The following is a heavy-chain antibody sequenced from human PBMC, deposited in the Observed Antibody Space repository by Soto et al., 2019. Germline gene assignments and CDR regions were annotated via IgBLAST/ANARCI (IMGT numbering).Heavy chain of an antibody. CDR2: IYYSGST. V-gene: IGHV4-30-4*01. CDR3: ARLGEYYQSLDP. Sequence: SETLSLTCTVSGGSISSGDYYWSWIRQPPGKGLEWIGYIYYSGSTYYNPSLKSRVTISVDTSKNQFSLRLNSVTAADTAVYYCARLGEYYQSLDPWGPGTLVTVSS. J-gene: IGHJ5*02. CDR1: GGSISSGDYY. D-gene: IGHD2-2*01.